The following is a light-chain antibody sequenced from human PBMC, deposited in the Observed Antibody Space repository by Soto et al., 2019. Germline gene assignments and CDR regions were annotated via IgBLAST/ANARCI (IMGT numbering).Light chain of an antibody. CDR2: DAS. Sequence: EIVLTQSPATLSLSPGERATLSCRASQSVSSYLAWYQQKPGQAPRLLIYDASNRDTGIPAWFSGSGSGTYFPLTISNLEPEDFAVYDCQKRSNWPLTFGGGTKVEIK. CDR3: QKRSNWPLT. J-gene: IGKJ4*01. CDR1: QSVSSY. V-gene: IGKV3-11*01.